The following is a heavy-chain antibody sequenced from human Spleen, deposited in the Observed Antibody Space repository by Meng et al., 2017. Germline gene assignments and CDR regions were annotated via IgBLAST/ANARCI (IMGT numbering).Heavy chain of an antibody. V-gene: IGHV4-4*02. Sequence: QVRPHESRPGLVKTSGTLSLTCAVSGGLIVSTNWGRWVRQTPGKGLEWIGEIYDSGNTNYNPSLKSRVTISVDTSQNNLSLKLSSVTAADSAVYYCARGPTTMAHDFDYWGQGTLVTVSS. CDR2: IYDSGNT. CDR3: ARGPTTMAHDFDY. CDR1: GGLIVSTNW. D-gene: IGHD4-11*01. J-gene: IGHJ4*02.